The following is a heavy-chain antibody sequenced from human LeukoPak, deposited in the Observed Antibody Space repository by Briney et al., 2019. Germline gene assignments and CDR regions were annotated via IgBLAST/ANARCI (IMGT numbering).Heavy chain of an antibody. CDR3: ARPCSSTSCQFYDAFDI. CDR1: GYTFTGYY. D-gene: IGHD2-2*01. V-gene: IGHV1-2*06. CDR2: INPNSGGT. J-gene: IGHJ3*02. Sequence: ASVKVSCKASGYTFTGYYMHWVRQAPGQGLEWMGRINPNSGGTNYAQKFQGRVTITRDTSISTAYMELSRLRSDDTAVYYCARPCSSTSCQFYDAFDIWGQGTMVTVSS.